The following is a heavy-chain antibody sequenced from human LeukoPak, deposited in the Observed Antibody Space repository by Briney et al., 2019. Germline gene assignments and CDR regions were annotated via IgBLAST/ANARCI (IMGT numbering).Heavy chain of an antibody. Sequence: ASVKVSCKASGYTFTSYGISWVRQAPGQGLEWMGWISAYNGNTNYAQKLQGRVTMTTDTSTSTDYMELRSLRSDDTAVYYCARDPPYYGSGGYYYYMDVWGKGTTVTISS. CDR2: ISAYNGNT. D-gene: IGHD3-10*01. J-gene: IGHJ6*03. CDR1: GYTFTSYG. V-gene: IGHV1-18*01. CDR3: ARDPPYYGSGGYYYYMDV.